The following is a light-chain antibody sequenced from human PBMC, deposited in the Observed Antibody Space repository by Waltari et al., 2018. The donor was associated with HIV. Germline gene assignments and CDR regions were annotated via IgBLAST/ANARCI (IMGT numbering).Light chain of an antibody. J-gene: IGKJ4*01. V-gene: IGKV1-8*01. Sequence: AIRMTQSPSSFSASVGDRVTITCRASQGISTYLAWYQQKPGKAPELLIYDTSTLQSVVPSRFSGSVSGTDFTLTISRLQSEDFATYFCQQYYTYWLTFGGGTKVDI. CDR2: DTS. CDR1: QGISTY. CDR3: QQYYTYWLT.